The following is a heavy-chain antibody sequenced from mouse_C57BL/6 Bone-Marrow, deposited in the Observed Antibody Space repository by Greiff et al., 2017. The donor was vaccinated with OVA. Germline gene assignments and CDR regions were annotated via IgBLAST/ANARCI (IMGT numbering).Heavy chain of an antibody. V-gene: IGHV5-16*01. D-gene: IGHD4-1*01. CDR1: GFTFSDYY. Sequence: EVKLVESEGGLVQPGSSMKLSCTASGFTFSDYYMAWVRQVPEKGLEWVANINYDGSSTYYLDSLKSRFIISRDNAKNILYLQMSSLKSEDTATYYCARDRGGTNYFDYWGHVTTLTVSS. J-gene: IGHJ2*01. CDR3: ARDRGGTNYFDY. CDR2: INYDGSST.